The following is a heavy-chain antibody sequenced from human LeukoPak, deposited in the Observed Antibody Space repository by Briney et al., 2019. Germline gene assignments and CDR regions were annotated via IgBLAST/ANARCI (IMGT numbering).Heavy chain of an antibody. CDR1: GYTFTGYY. J-gene: IGHJ4*02. Sequence: ASVKVSCKASGYTFTGYYMHWVRQAPGQGLEWMGRINPNSGGTNYAQKFQGRVTMTRDTSISTAYMELSRLRSDDTAVYYRARGGVEYSSSSEADYWGQGTLVTVSS. V-gene: IGHV1-2*06. CDR3: ARGGVEYSSSSEADY. D-gene: IGHD6-6*01. CDR2: INPNSGGT.